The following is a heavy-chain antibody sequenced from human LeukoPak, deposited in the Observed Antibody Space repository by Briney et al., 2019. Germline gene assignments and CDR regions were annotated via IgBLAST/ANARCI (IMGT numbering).Heavy chain of an antibody. CDR1: GGPFSGYF. CDR3: ARRYYYNMGSFPFDF. CDR2: IHNSGIT. D-gene: IGHD3-10*01. V-gene: IGHV4-34*01. Sequence: KPSETLSLTCAVSGGPFSGYFWSWIRQSPGKGLEWLGEIHNSGITNANPSLSSRVTISEDTSKNHFYLNLSSVTAADTAVYYCARRYYYNMGSFPFDFWGQGTLVTVSS. J-gene: IGHJ4*02.